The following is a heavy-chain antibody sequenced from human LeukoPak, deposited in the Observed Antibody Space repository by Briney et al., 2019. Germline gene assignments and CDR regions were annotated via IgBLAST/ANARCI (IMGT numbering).Heavy chain of an antibody. CDR1: GFTFSSYA. Sequence: GGSLRLSCAASGFTFSSYAMSWVRQAPGKGLEWVSAISGSGVSTYYADSVKGRFTISRDNSKNTLYLQMNSLRAEDTAVYYCAKGGVDTAMVTVYYYYGMDVWGQGTTVTVSS. CDR2: ISGSGVST. D-gene: IGHD5-18*01. V-gene: IGHV3-23*01. J-gene: IGHJ6*02. CDR3: AKGGVDTAMVTVYYYYGMDV.